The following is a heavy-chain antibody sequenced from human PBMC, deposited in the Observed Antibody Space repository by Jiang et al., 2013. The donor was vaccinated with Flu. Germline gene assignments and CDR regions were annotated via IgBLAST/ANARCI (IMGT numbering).Heavy chain of an antibody. CDR2: IIPILGIA. Sequence: KASGGTFSSYAISWVRQAPGQGLEWMGRIIPILGIANYAQKFQGRVTITADKSTSTAYMELSSLRSEDTAVYYCARCCGSGSYYNRGYFDYWGQGTLVTVSS. V-gene: IGHV1-69*04. J-gene: IGHJ4*02. CDR1: GGTFSSYA. CDR3: ARCCGSGSYYNRGYFDY. D-gene: IGHD3-10*01.